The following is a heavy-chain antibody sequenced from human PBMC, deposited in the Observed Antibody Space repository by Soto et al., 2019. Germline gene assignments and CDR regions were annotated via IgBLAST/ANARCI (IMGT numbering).Heavy chain of an antibody. J-gene: IGHJ3*02. CDR1: GYTFTGYY. CDR2: INPNSGGT. CDR3: ATYDSSGYYAFDI. V-gene: IGHV1-2*04. D-gene: IGHD3-22*01. Sequence: GASVKVSCKASGYTFTGYYMHWVRQAPGQGLEWKGWINPNSGGTNYAQKFQGWVTMTRDTSISTAYMELSRLRSDDTAVYYCATYDSSGYYAFDIWGQGTMVTVSS.